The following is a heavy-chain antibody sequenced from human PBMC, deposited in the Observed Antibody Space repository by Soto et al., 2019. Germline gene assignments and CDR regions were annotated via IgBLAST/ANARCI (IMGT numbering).Heavy chain of an antibody. J-gene: IGHJ6*02. Sequence: PSETLSLTCTVSGGSISSGGYYWSWIRQHPGEGLEWIGYIYYSGSTYYNPSLKSRVTISVDTSKNQFSLKLSSVTAADTAVYYCAGLRYCSGGSCSYYYYGMDVWGQGTTVTVS. CDR3: AGLRYCSGGSCSYYYYGMDV. V-gene: IGHV4-31*03. CDR1: GGSISSGGYY. D-gene: IGHD2-15*01. CDR2: IYYSGST.